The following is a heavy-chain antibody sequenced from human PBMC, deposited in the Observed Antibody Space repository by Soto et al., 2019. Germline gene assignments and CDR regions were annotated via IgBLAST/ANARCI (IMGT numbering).Heavy chain of an antibody. D-gene: IGHD2-21*01. CDR3: ARDVFCGGAPACPDMDV. V-gene: IGHV1-18*04. Sequence: ASVKVSCKASGYTFSGYSITWVRQAPGQGLEWMGRISGYNGNTNYARTLRGRLTLTTDTSTSTAYMELRSLTSDDTAAYYCARDVFCGGAPACPDMDVWGQGTTVTVSS. J-gene: IGHJ6*02. CDR2: ISGYNGNT. CDR1: GYTFSGYS.